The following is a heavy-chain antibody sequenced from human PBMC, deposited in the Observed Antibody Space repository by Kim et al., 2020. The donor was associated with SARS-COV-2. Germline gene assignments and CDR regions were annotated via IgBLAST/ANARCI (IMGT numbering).Heavy chain of an antibody. V-gene: IGHV1-18*01. CDR2: ISAYNGNT. CDR3: ARDLGVLLWFGEDAFDI. J-gene: IGHJ3*02. Sequence: ASVKVSCKASGYTFTSYGISWVRQAPGQGLEWMGWISAYNGNTNYAQKLQGRVTMTTDTSTSTAYMELRSLRSDDTAVYYCARDLGVLLWFGEDAFDIWGQGTMVTVSS. D-gene: IGHD3-10*01. CDR1: GYTFTSYG.